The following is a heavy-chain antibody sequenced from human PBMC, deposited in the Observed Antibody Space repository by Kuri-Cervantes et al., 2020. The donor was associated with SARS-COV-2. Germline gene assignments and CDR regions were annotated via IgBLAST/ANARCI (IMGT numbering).Heavy chain of an antibody. J-gene: IGHJ4*02. Sequence: ASVKVSCKAPGYTFTGYYMHWVRQAPGQGLEWMGWINPNSGGTNYAQKFQGRVTMTRDTSISTAYMELSRLRSDDTAVYYCARVGIYDYSNYRPFDYWGQGTLVTVSS. CDR2: INPNSGGT. CDR1: GYTFTGYY. D-gene: IGHD4-11*01. V-gene: IGHV1-2*02. CDR3: ARVGIYDYSNYRPFDY.